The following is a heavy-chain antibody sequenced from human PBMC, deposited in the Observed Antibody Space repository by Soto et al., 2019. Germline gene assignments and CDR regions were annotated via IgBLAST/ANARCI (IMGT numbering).Heavy chain of an antibody. Sequence: EVQLVESGGGLVQPGGSLRLSCGASGFTFRTYWLSWVRQVPGKGLEWVANINQDGREKNYVDSVKGRFTISRDHAKNSLCPQNSTVSADDTALYYCARDGCSGGSIDDYRDMDVCAHGTTVTVSS. V-gene: IGHV3-7*05. CDR2: INQDGREK. CDR3: ARDGCSGGSIDDYRDMDV. CDR1: GFTFRTYW. D-gene: IGHD4-17*01. J-gene: IGHJ6*02.